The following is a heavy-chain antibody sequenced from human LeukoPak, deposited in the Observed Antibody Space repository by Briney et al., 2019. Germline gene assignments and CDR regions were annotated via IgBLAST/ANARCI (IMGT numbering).Heavy chain of an antibody. J-gene: IGHJ4*02. CDR3: TTARGSSGYCRLGVDY. CDR1: GFTFSNAG. Sequence: GGSLRLSCAASGFTFSNAGMSWVRQAPGKGLEWVGRIKSKTDGGTTDYATPVKGRFTISRDDSKNTLYLQMNSLKTEDTAVYYCTTARGSSGYCRLGVDYWGQGTLVTVSS. V-gene: IGHV3-15*01. D-gene: IGHD3-22*01. CDR2: IKSKTDGGTT.